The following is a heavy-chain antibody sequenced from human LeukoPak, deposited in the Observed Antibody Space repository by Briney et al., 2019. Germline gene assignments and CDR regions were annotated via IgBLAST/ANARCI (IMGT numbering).Heavy chain of an antibody. CDR2: ISWNSGSI. CDR3: VCDSSGYADGGFVAFDI. Sequence: QTGGSLRLSCAASGFTFSNYGIHWVRQAPGKGLEWVSGISWNSGSIGYADSVKGRFTISRDNAKNSLYLQMNSLRAEDTALYYCVCDSSGYADGGFVAFDIWGQGTMVTVSS. CDR1: GFTFSNYG. J-gene: IGHJ3*02. V-gene: IGHV3-9*01. D-gene: IGHD3-22*01.